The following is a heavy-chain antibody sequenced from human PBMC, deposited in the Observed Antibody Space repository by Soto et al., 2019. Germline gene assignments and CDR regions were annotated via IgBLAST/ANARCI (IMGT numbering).Heavy chain of an antibody. Sequence: GGSPRLSCAVPGFTFSKSGMNWVRQAPGKGLEWVGRIKRKTDGGTTDFAAPVKGRFTISRDDSKNTLYLQMSSLKTEDTAVYYCTTDKQWLAMDWFDPWGQGT. CDR3: TTDKQWLAMDWFDP. D-gene: IGHD6-19*01. CDR2: IKRKTDGGTT. CDR1: GFTFSKSG. V-gene: IGHV3-15*07. J-gene: IGHJ5*02.